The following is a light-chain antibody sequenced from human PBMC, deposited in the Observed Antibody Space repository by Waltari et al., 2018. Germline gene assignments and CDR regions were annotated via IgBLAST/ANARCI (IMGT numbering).Light chain of an antibody. CDR1: QGISGW. Sequence: DIQMTQSPSSVSASVGDRVTITCRASQGISGWLAWYQTKPGKAPKLLIYAASSLQSGVPSMFSGSGSGTDFTLTISSLQPEDFATYDCQQANSFPPTFGQGTKVDIK. CDR2: AAS. V-gene: IGKV1-12*01. CDR3: QQANSFPPT. J-gene: IGKJ1*01.